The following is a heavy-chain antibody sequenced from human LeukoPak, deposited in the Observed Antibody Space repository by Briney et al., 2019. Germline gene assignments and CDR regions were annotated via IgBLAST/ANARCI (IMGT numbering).Heavy chain of an antibody. CDR1: GGSISSYY. V-gene: IGHV4-4*07. Sequence: SETLSLTCTVSGGSISSYYWSWIRQPAGKGLEWIGRIYTSGSTNYNPSLKSRVTMSVDTSKNQFSLKLSSVTAADTAVYYCARVDCSGGSCHLDYWGQGTLVTVCS. J-gene: IGHJ4*02. CDR3: ARVDCSGGSCHLDY. D-gene: IGHD2-15*01. CDR2: IYTSGST.